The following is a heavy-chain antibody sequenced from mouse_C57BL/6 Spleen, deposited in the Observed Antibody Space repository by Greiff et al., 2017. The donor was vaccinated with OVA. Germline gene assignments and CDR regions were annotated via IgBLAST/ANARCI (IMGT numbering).Heavy chain of an antibody. J-gene: IGHJ2*01. D-gene: IGHD1-1*01. V-gene: IGHV1-80*01. CDR1: GYAFSSYW. Sequence: QVQLQQSGAELVKPGASVKISCKASGYAFSSYWMNWVKQRPGKGLEWIGQIYPGDGDTNYNGKFKGKATLTADKSSSTAYMQLSSLTSEDSAVYFCARSYYYGSSCFDYWGQGTTLTVSS. CDR2: IYPGDGDT. CDR3: ARSYYYGSSCFDY.